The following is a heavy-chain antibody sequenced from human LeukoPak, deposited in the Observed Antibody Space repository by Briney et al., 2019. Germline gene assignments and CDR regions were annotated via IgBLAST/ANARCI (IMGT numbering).Heavy chain of an antibody. CDR2: ISSSGSTI. D-gene: IGHD4-23*01. CDR1: GFTFSDYY. J-gene: IGHJ4*02. CDR3: AKGGDYGGNSVDFDY. Sequence: GGSLRLSCAASGFTFSDYYMSWIRQAPGKGLEWVSYISSSGSTIYYADSVKGRFTISRDNSKNTLYLQMNSLRAEDTAVYYCAKGGDYGGNSVDFDYWGQGTLVTVSS. V-gene: IGHV3-11*04.